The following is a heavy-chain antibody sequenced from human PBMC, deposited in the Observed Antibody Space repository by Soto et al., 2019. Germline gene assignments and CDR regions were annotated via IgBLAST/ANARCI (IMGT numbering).Heavy chain of an antibody. Sequence: GVPEKISCRASGFNFTSSAVQWARQARGQSLEWIGWIVVGSVNKEYAQKFQVRVTITRDMSTSSAYLALRSLRSEDTAVYYCAAGYYDFWSGYYFPFYYGKDVWGERTTDTVPQ. J-gene: IGHJ6*01. D-gene: IGHD3-3*01. V-gene: IGHV1-58*01. CDR1: GFNFTSSA. CDR2: IVVGSVNK. CDR3: AAGYYDFWSGYYFPFYYGKDV.